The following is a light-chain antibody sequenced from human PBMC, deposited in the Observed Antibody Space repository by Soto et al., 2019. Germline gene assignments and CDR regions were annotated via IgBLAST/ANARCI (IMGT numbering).Light chain of an antibody. Sequence: QSVLTQPPSVSGAPGQRVTIPCTGSSSNIGAGYDVHWYQQLPGTAPKLLIYGNNNRPSGVPDRFSGSKSGTSASLAITGLQAEDEADYYCQSYDSSLSGPWVFGGGTKLTVL. J-gene: IGLJ3*02. CDR1: SSNIGAGYD. CDR2: GNN. V-gene: IGLV1-40*01. CDR3: QSYDSSLSGPWV.